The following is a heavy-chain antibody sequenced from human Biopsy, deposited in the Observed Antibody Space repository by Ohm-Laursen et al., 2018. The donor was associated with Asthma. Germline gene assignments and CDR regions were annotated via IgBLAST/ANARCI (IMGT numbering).Heavy chain of an antibody. CDR1: GFTFSRYG. CDR2: ISPGAGST. V-gene: IGHV3-23*01. Sequence: SLRLSCAASGFTFSRYGMHWVRQAPGKGLQWVSSISPGAGSTYYADSVRGRFTISRDNSNTVFLQMNSLRAEDTAVYYCARISICRTTTCYSYFSYSMDVWGQGTTVTVS. D-gene: IGHD2-2*01. CDR3: ARISICRTTTCYSYFSYSMDV. J-gene: IGHJ6*02.